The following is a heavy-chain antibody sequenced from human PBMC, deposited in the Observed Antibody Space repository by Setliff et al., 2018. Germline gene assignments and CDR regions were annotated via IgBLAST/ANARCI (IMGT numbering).Heavy chain of an antibody. CDR2: INPTGGST. Sequence: ASVKVSCKASGYTLTSYYMHWVRQAPGQGLEWMGLINPTGGSTSYAQKFQGRVTMTRDTSTSTVFMELSSLRSEDTAVYYCARDRNDNYESSGYYYAGGYMDVWGKGTTVTVS. J-gene: IGHJ6*03. CDR1: GYTLTSYY. V-gene: IGHV1-46*01. D-gene: IGHD3-22*01. CDR3: ARDRNDNYESSGYYYAGGYMDV.